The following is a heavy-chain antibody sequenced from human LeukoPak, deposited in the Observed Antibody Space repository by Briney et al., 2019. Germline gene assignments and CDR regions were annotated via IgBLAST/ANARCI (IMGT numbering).Heavy chain of an antibody. CDR2: ISYDGSNK. CDR3: ARDSAGSSSWYKVAVFRGIDY. CDR1: GFTFSSYA. Sequence: PGGSLRLSYGASGFTFSSYAMHWVRQAPGKGLESVAVISYDGSNKYYADAVKGRFTISRDNSKNTLYLQMNTLRAEDTAVYYCARDSAGSSSWYKVAVFRGIDYWGQGTLVTVSS. V-gene: IGHV3-30-3*01. D-gene: IGHD6-13*01. J-gene: IGHJ4*02.